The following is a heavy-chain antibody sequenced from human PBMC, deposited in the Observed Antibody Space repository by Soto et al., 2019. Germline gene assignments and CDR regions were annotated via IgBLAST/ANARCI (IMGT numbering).Heavy chain of an antibody. CDR3: ARSRPNLTPGYYGMDV. V-gene: IGHV4-59*01. CDR1: GGSISSYY. Sequence: KQSQTLSLTCNVSGGSISSYYWSWIRQPPGKGLEWIGYIYYSGSTNYNPSLKSRVTISVDTSKNQFSLKLSSVTAADTAVYYCARSRPNLTPGYYGMDVWGQGTTVTVSS. CDR2: IYYSGST. J-gene: IGHJ6*02.